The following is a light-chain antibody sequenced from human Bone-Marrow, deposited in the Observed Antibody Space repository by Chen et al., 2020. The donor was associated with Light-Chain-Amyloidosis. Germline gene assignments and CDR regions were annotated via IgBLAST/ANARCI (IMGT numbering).Light chain of an antibody. CDR2: DDS. J-gene: IGLJ3*02. CDR3: QVWDRSSDRPV. CDR1: NIGSTC. V-gene: IGLV3-21*02. Sequence: SSVLTPPSSVSVAPGQTATIACGGNNIGSTCVHWYQQTPGQAPLLVVYDDSDRPSGIPERLSGSNSGNTATLTISRVEAGDEADDYCQVWDRSSDRPVFGGGTKLTVL.